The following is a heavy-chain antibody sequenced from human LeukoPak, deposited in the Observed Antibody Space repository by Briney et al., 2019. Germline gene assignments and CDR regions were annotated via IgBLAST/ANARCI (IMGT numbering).Heavy chain of an antibody. CDR2: IYYSGST. Sequence: SETLSLTCTVSGGSISSSSYYWGWIRQPPGKGLEWIGSIYYSGSTYYNPSLKSRVTISVDTSKNQFSLKLSSVTAADTAVYYCAREYYYGSGSFVYWGQGTLVTVSS. CDR3: AREYYYGSGSFVY. V-gene: IGHV4-39*02. J-gene: IGHJ4*02. D-gene: IGHD3-10*01. CDR1: GGSISSSSYY.